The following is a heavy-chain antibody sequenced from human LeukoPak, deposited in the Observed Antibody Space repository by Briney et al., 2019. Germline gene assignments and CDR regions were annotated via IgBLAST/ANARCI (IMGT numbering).Heavy chain of an antibody. V-gene: IGHV3-30*02. CDR2: IRFDGSNK. J-gene: IGHJ4*02. Sequence: AGGSLRLSCAVSGFTFSSYGMHWVRQAPGKGLEWVALIRFDGSNKYYADSVKGRFNISRDNSKNTLYLQMNSLRVEDTAVYYCAKGCGVGSCSFNWGQGTLVTVSS. D-gene: IGHD2-15*01. CDR1: GFTFSSYG. CDR3: AKGCGVGSCSFN.